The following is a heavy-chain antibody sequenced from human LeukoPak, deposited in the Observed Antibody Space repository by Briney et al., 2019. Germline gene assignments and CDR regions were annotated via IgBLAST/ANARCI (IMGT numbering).Heavy chain of an antibody. V-gene: IGHV1-3*03. CDR3: ARDLYSYGQGMGY. Sequence: ASVKVSCKASGYTFTDYALHWVRQAPGQRLEWMGWINAGNGNTKYSQEFQGRVTITRDTSASTAYMELSSLRSEDMAVYYCARDLYSYGQGMGYWGQGTLVTVSS. CDR1: GYTFTDYA. J-gene: IGHJ4*02. CDR2: INAGNGNT. D-gene: IGHD5-18*01.